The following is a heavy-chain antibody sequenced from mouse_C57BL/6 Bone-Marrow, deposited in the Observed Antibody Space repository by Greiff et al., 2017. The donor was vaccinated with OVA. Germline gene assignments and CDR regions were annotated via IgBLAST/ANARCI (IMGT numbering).Heavy chain of an antibody. J-gene: IGHJ4*01. CDR1: GFTFSNYW. V-gene: IGHV6-3*01. CDR3: TAHYDYDGYAMDY. CDR2: IRLKSDNYAT. D-gene: IGHD2-4*01. Sequence: EVKLVESGGGLVQPGGSMKLSCVASGFTFSNYWMNWVRQSPEKGLEWVAQIRLKSDNYATHYAESVKGRFTISRDDSKRSVYLQMNNLRAEDTGIYYCTAHYDYDGYAMDYGGQGTSVTVSS.